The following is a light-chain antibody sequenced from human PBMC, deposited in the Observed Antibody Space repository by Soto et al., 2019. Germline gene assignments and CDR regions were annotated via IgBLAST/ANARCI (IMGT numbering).Light chain of an antibody. CDR3: VAWDGSLNGYV. Sequence: QSVLTQPPSASGTPGQRVSMSCSGRASDIGTNTVNWYQQFPGTAPKLLLHSNDQRPSGVPDRFSGSKSGTSASLAISGLQSEDEADYYCVAWDGSLNGYVFGTGTKVTVL. V-gene: IGLV1-44*01. CDR2: SND. J-gene: IGLJ1*01. CDR1: ASDIGTNT.